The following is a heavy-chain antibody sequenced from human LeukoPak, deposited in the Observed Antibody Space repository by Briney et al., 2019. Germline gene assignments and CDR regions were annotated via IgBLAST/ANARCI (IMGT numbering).Heavy chain of an antibody. D-gene: IGHD6-13*01. V-gene: IGHV3-53*04. Sequence: GGSLRLSCAASGFTVSSNYMSWVRQAPGKGLEWVSVIYSGGSTYYADSVKGRFTISRHNSKNTLYLQMNSLRAEDTAVYYCAGDGAAGPYYYYGMDVWGQGTTVTVSS. J-gene: IGHJ6*02. CDR2: IYSGGST. CDR3: AGDGAAGPYYYYGMDV. CDR1: GFTVSSNY.